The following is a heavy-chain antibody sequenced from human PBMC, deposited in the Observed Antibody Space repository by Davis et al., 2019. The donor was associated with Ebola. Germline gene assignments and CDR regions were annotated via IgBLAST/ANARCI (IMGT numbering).Heavy chain of an antibody. CDR3: ARERRNYDFWSGYYYYYYYGMDV. D-gene: IGHD3-3*01. V-gene: IGHV3-74*01. J-gene: IGHJ6*02. CDR1: GLPFNSDW. Sequence: HTGGSLRLSCAASGLPFNSDWMHWVRQAPGKGLVWVSRVNPDGSRAAYADSVRGRFTISRDNAKNSLYLQMNSLRAEDTAVYYCARERRNYDFWSGYYYYYYYGMDVWGQGTTVTVSS. CDR2: VNPDGSRA.